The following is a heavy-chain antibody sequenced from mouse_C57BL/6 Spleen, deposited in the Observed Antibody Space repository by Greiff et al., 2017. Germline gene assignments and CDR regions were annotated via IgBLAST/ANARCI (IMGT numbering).Heavy chain of an antibody. J-gene: IGHJ4*01. CDR2: IYPGNSDT. CDR1: GYTFTSYW. V-gene: IGHV1-5*01. D-gene: IGHD2-3*01. Sequence: EVKLQESGTVLARPGASVKMSCKTSGYTFTSYWMHWVKQRPGQGLEWIGAIYPGNSDTSYNQKLKSKAKLTAVTSASTAYRELRSLTNEDYAVYYGTRNSLDDYYARDDWGKGTSVTVSS. CDR3: TRNSLDDYYARDD.